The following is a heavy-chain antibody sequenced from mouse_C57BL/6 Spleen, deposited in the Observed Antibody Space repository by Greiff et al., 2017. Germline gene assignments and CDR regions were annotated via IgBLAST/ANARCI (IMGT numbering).Heavy chain of an antibody. Sequence: QVQLQQPGAELVKPGASVKLSCKASGYTFTSYWMHWVKQRHGRGLEWIGRIDPNSGGTKYNEKFKSTATLTVDKHSSTAYMQLSSRTAEDSAVYYCARDGDDYDNYFDYWGQGTTLTVSS. D-gene: IGHD2-4*01. CDR2: IDPNSGGT. V-gene: IGHV1-72*01. J-gene: IGHJ2*01. CDR3: ARDGDDYDNYFDY. CDR1: GYTFTSYW.